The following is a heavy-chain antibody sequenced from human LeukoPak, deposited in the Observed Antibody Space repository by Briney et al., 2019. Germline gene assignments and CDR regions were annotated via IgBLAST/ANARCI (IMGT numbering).Heavy chain of an antibody. CDR3: ARNDDYGDYVLFSY. J-gene: IGHJ4*02. CDR2: INSDGSST. CDR1: GFTFSSYW. V-gene: IGHV3-74*01. D-gene: IGHD4-17*01. Sequence: GGSLRLSCAASGFTFSSYWMHWVRQAPGKGLVWVSRINSDGSSTSYADSVKGRFTISRDNAKNTLYLQMNSLRAGDTAVYYCARNDDYGDYVLFSYWGQGTLVTVSS.